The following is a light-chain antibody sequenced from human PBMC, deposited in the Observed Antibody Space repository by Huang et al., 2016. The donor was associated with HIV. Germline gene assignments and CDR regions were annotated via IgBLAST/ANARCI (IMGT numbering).Light chain of an antibody. CDR2: AAS. J-gene: IGKJ1*01. CDR3: QKYNDVPRT. CDR1: QDIDAY. Sequence: DIQMTQSPSSLSASIGDRITISCRASQDIDAYLAWYQHKPGKVPNLLSYAASTLQSGVPSRFSGSGSGTNFTLTIGSLQPEDVGSYYCQKYNDVPRTFGHGTKVEIK. V-gene: IGKV1-27*01.